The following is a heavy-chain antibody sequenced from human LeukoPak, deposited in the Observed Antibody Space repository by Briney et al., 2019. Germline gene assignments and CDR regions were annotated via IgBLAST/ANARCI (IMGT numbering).Heavy chain of an antibody. D-gene: IGHD2-15*01. CDR2: ISSSGSTI. J-gene: IGHJ4*02. V-gene: IGHV3-48*03. Sequence: GGSLRLSCAASGFTFSRYEMNWVRQAPGKGLEWVSYISSSGSTIYYADSVKGRFTISGDNAKNSLYLQMNSLRAEDTAVYYCARVRRYCSGGSCYFPYWGQGTLVTVSS. CDR3: ARVRRYCSGGSCYFPY. CDR1: GFTFSRYE.